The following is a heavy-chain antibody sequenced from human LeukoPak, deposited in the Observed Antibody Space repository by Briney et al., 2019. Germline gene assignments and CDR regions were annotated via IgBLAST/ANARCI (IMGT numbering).Heavy chain of an antibody. CDR3: ARDSRTTTAFDI. D-gene: IGHD1-1*01. V-gene: IGHV4-59*01. CDR2: VYYSGST. J-gene: IGHJ3*02. CDR1: SGSISPYY. Sequence: KPSETLSLTCSVSSGSISPYYWSWIRQPPGKGLEWIGYVYYSGSTNYNPSLNSRVTISVDTSKNQFSLKLGSVTAADTAIYYCARDSRTTTAFDIWGQGTMVTVSS.